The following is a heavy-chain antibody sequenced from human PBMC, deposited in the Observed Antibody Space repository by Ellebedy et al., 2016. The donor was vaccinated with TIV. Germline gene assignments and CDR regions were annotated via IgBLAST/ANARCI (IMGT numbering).Heavy chain of an antibody. CDR2: IWYDGSNK. V-gene: IGHV3-33*06. CDR1: GFTFSSYS. Sequence: GGSLRLSXAASGFTFSSYSMNWVRQAPGKGLEWVAVIWYDGSNKYYADSVKGRFTISRDNSKNTLYLQMNSLRAEDTAVYYCAKDRMWARPVDRSGWSYFDYWGQGTLVTVSS. CDR3: AKDRMWARPVDRSGWSYFDY. D-gene: IGHD6-19*01. J-gene: IGHJ4*02.